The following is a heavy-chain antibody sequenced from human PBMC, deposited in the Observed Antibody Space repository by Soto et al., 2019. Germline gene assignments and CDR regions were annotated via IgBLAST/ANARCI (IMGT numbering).Heavy chain of an antibody. CDR1: GFTSSSYA. CDR3: ARTLVVGSQYYYTMDV. Sequence: PGGSLRLSCAASGFTSSSYAMSWVRQAPGKGLEWVSAISGSGGSTYYADSVKGRFTISRDNSKSTLYLQMNSLRVEDTAVYYCARTLVVGSQYYYTMDVWGQGTTVTVSS. V-gene: IGHV3-23*01. D-gene: IGHD2-15*01. CDR2: ISGSGGST. J-gene: IGHJ6*02.